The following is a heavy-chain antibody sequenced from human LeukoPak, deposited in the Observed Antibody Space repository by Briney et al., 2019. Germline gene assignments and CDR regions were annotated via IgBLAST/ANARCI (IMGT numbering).Heavy chain of an antibody. Sequence: ASVKVSCKASGYTFTSYYMHWVRQAPGQGREWMGIINPSGGSTSYAQKFQGRVTMTRDMFTSTVYMELSSLRSEDTAVYYCARELPGGRMVRGVITRDDGFDIWGQGTMVTVSS. CDR3: ARELPGGRMVRGVITRDDGFDI. J-gene: IGHJ3*02. CDR2: INPSGGST. D-gene: IGHD3-10*01. CDR1: GYTFTSYY. V-gene: IGHV1-46*01.